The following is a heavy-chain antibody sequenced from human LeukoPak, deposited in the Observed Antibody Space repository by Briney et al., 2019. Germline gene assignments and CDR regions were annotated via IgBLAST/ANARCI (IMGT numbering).Heavy chain of an antibody. J-gene: IGHJ4*02. CDR3: ARRRQQLGHDY. CDR2: IYYSGST. V-gene: IGHV4-59*08. Sequence: SETLSLTCTVSGGSIRSYYWLWIRHPPGEGVVWIGYIYYSGSTNYNPSLKSRVTISVDTSKNQFSLKLSSVTAADTAVYYCARRRQQLGHDYWGQGTLVTVSS. CDR1: GGSIRSYY. D-gene: IGHD6-13*01.